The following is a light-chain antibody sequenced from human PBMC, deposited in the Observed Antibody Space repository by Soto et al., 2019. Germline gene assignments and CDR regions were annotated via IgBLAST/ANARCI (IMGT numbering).Light chain of an antibody. CDR2: DTS. CDR3: QQYGSSPIT. V-gene: IGKV3D-20*01. Sequence: VVLTQSPATLSLSPGERGSLSCGASQSVSSSYVAWYQHKPGLVPRLLIHDTSSRAIGIPDRLSGSKSGTNFTLTIRRMEPEDVGMYYCQQYGSSPITFGQGTRLEI. CDR1: QSVSSSY. J-gene: IGKJ5*01.